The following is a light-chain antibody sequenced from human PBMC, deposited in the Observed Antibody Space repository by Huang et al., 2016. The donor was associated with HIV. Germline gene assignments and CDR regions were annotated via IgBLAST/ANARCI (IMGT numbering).Light chain of an antibody. CDR2: GVS. J-gene: IGKJ4*01. Sequence: EIVLTQSPGTLSLSPGERATLSCRASQSIVGTYLAGYQQRPGQAPRLLIYGVSSRAAGIPDRFSGSGSGTDFTLTISRLEPEDFAVYYCQQYGTSPPEVTFGGGTKVEIK. CDR1: QSIVGTY. V-gene: IGKV3-20*01. CDR3: QQYGTSPPEVT.